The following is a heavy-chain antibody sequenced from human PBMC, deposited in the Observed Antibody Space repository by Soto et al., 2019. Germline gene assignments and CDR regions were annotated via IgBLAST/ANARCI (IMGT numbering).Heavy chain of an antibody. CDR3: VRKKAEPQDDAFDI. Sequence: QVHLQESGPGLVKPSETLSLTCTVSGGSITTNYWSWIRQSPGKGLEWIGYLYHNGRTDYNPSLKSRANISVDTSKNQFFLRLTSVTAADTAMYYCVRKKAEPQDDAFDIWGQGTMVAVSS. CDR1: GGSITTNY. V-gene: IGHV4-59*01. J-gene: IGHJ3*02. CDR2: LYHNGRT.